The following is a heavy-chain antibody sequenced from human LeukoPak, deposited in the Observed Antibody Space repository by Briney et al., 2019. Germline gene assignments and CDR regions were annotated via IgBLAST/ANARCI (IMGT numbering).Heavy chain of an antibody. Sequence: PGGSLRLSCAASGFTFSSYSMNWVRQAPGKGLEWVSYISSSSSTIYYADSVKGRFTISRDNAKNSLYLQMNSLRAEDTAVYYCARDEVGATRYWGQGTLVTVSS. CDR1: GFTFSSYS. CDR3: ARDEVGATRY. V-gene: IGHV3-48*01. CDR2: ISSSSSTI. D-gene: IGHD1-26*01. J-gene: IGHJ4*02.